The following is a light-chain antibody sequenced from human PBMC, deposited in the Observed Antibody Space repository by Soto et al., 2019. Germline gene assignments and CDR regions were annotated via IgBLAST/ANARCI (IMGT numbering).Light chain of an antibody. V-gene: IGLV1-51*01. CDR2: DNN. Sequence: QSVLTQPPSVSAAPGQKVTISCSGSSSNIGNNYVSWYQQLPGTAPKLLIYDNNKRPSGIPDRFSGSKSGTSATLGITGLQTGDEADYYCGTWDSSLSAFHVFGTGTKVTVL. J-gene: IGLJ1*01. CDR1: SSNIGNNY. CDR3: GTWDSSLSAFHV.